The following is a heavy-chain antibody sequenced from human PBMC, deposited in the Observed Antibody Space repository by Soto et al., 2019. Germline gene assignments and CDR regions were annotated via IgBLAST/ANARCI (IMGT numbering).Heavy chain of an antibody. CDR2: ISAYNGNT. Sequence: ASVKVSCNASGYTFTSSGISWVRQAPGLGLEWMGWISAYNGNTNYAQKLQGRVTMTTDTCTSTAYMELRSLRSDDTAVYYCARGVRRHFVTNYDYWGQGTLVTVSS. V-gene: IGHV1-18*04. J-gene: IGHJ4*02. CDR1: GYTFTSSG. CDR3: ARGVRRHFVTNYDY. D-gene: IGHD3-10*01.